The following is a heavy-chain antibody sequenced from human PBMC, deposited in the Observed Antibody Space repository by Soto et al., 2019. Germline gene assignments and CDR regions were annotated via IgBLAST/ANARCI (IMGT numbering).Heavy chain of an antibody. Sequence: QVQLVQSGAEVKKPGSSVQVSCKASGGTFSSYAISWVRQAPGQGLEWMGGIIPIFGTANYAQKFQGRVTITADESTSTAYMELSSLRSEDTDVYYCPRDNAAAGLYYYYGMDVWGQVTTVTVSS. J-gene: IGHJ6*02. D-gene: IGHD6-13*01. CDR1: GGTFSSYA. V-gene: IGHV1-69*01. CDR2: IIPIFGTA. CDR3: PRDNAAAGLYYYYGMDV.